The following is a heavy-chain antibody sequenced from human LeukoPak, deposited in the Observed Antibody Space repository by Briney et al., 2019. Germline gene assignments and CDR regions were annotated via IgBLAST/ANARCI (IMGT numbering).Heavy chain of an antibody. V-gene: IGHV4-38-2*02. D-gene: IGHD6-19*01. CDR3: ARWDSGWYYY. CDR2: IYHSGST. Sequence: PSETLSLTCTVSGYSISSGYSWGWIRQPPGKGLEWIGSIYHSGSTYYNPSLKSRVTISVDTSKNQFSLKLSSVTAADTAVYYCARWDSGWYYYWGQGTLVTVSS. J-gene: IGHJ4*02. CDR1: GYSISSGYS.